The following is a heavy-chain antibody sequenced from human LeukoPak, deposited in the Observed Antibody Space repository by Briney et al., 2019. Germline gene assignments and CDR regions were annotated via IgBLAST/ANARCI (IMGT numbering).Heavy chain of an antibody. CDR2: ITAYNGNT. CDR1: GYTFTSYD. Sequence: ASVKVSCKASGYTFTSYDISWVRQAPGQGLEWMGWITAYNGNTNYAQKLQGRVTMTTDTSTSTAYMELRSLRSDDTAVYYCARKGSSGLTFDYWGQGTLVTVSS. V-gene: IGHV1-18*01. J-gene: IGHJ4*02. D-gene: IGHD6-19*01. CDR3: ARKGSSGLTFDY.